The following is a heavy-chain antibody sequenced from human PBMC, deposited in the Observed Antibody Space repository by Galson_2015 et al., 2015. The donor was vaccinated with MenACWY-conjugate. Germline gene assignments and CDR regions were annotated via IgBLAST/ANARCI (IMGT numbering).Heavy chain of an antibody. J-gene: IGHJ2*01. Sequence: SLRLSCAASGFTLSSHYMNWVRQAPGKGLEWVSVFYSGGGIYYADSVKGRFTISRDSSKNMLYLKMNSLSADDTAFYYCARTYYHILTDYHAGPRHWYFDRWGRGTLVTVSS. CDR2: FYSGGGI. V-gene: IGHV3-53*01. CDR3: ARTYYHILTDYHAGPRHWYFDR. CDR1: GFTLSSHY. D-gene: IGHD3-9*01.